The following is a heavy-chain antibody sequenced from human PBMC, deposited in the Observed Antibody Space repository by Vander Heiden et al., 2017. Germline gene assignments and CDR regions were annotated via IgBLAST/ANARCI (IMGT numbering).Heavy chain of an antibody. Sequence: EVHLVESGGGLVEPGGSLRLLCAASGFTVSGYEMNWVRQAPGKGLEWVSYISTSGSMIHYTDSVKGRFINSRDNAKNSLYLQMNSLRAGDTAVYYCAREVAAAGISDGLDVWGQGTTVTVSS. CDR1: GFTVSGYE. CDR3: AREVAAAGISDGLDV. J-gene: IGHJ6*02. CDR2: ISTSGSMI. D-gene: IGHD6-13*01. V-gene: IGHV3-48*03.